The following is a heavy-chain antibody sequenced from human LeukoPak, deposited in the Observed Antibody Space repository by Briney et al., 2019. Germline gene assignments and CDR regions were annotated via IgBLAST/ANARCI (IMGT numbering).Heavy chain of an antibody. V-gene: IGHV3-23*05. Sequence: GQSLRLSCAISGFTFSSFAITWDRKTQSKGMELDSTLFNSGSRTYYAESVKGRLTSSRENSKNTLYLQMNSLRAEDTAVYYCAKDGAGPGSGGDFFYYWELGMLVTASS. J-gene: IGHJ4*02. D-gene: IGHD3-10*01. CDR2: LFNSGSRT. CDR3: AKDGAGPGSGGDFFYY. CDR1: GFTFSSFA.